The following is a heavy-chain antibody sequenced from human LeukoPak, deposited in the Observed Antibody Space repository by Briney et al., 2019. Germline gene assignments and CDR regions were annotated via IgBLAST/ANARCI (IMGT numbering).Heavy chain of an antibody. CDR2: INHSGST. CDR3: ARIIGSRGAVADLAFDI. V-gene: IGHV4-34*01. Sequence: PSETLSLTCAVYGGSFSGYYWSWIRQPPGKGLEWIGEINHSGSTNYNPSLKSRVTISVDTSKNQFSLKLSSVTDADTAVYYCARIIGSRGAVADLAFDIWGQGTMVTVSS. CDR1: GGSFSGYY. J-gene: IGHJ3*02. D-gene: IGHD6-19*01.